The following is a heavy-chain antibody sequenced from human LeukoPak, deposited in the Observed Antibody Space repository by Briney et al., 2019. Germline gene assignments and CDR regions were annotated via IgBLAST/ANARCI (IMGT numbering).Heavy chain of an antibody. J-gene: IGHJ5*02. D-gene: IGHD3-9*01. V-gene: IGHV4-59*01. CDR1: GGSISSYY. CDR3: ARGGGTISGGFDP. CDR2: IYYSGST. Sequence: SETLSLTCTVSGGSISSYYWSWIRQPPGKGLEWIGYIYYSGSTNYSPSLKSRVTISVDTSKNQFSLKLSSVTAADTAVYYCARGGGTISGGFDPWGQGTLVTVSS.